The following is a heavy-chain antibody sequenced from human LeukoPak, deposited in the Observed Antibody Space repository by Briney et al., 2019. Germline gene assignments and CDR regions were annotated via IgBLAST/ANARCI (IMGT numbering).Heavy chain of an antibody. J-gene: IGHJ4*02. D-gene: IGHD2-21*01. CDR1: GFTFSSYS. CDR2: ISSTSNYI. Sequence: KSGGSLRLSCAASGFTFSSYSMNWVRQAPGMGLEWVSSISSTSNYIYYADSVKGRFTISRDNAKCSLYLQMNSLRAEDTAVYYCARIPADYWGQGILVTVSS. CDR3: ARIPADY. V-gene: IGHV3-21*01.